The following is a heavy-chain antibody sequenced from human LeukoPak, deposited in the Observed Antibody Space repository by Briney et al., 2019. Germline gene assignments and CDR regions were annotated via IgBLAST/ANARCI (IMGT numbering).Heavy chain of an antibody. Sequence: SETLSLTCTVSGGSISSNTYYWGWIRQPSGKGLEWIGSIYYTGGTFYNPSLKSRVAISVDTSKNQFSLNLSSVTAADTALYYCARNGYSYGLGNDAFDIWGQGTVVTVSS. CDR2: IYYTGGT. V-gene: IGHV4-39*01. CDR1: GGSISSNTYY. CDR3: ARNGYSYGLGNDAFDI. J-gene: IGHJ3*02. D-gene: IGHD5-18*01.